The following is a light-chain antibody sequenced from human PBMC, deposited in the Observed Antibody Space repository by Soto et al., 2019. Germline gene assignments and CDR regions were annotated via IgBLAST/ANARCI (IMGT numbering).Light chain of an antibody. Sequence: EILLTQSPATLSVSLGGRATLSCRASQSVSTDLAWYKQRPGQAPRLLIFGASTRATGIPARLTGSASGTEFILTISSMKSEDFAVYYCQQYNTWWTFGHGTKVDIK. CDR1: QSVSTD. V-gene: IGKV3-15*01. CDR3: QQYNTWWT. J-gene: IGKJ1*01. CDR2: GAS.